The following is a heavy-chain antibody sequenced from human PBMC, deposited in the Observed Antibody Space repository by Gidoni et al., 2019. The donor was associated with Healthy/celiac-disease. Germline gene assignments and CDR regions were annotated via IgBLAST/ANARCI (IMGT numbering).Heavy chain of an antibody. V-gene: IGHV3-30*18. Sequence: QVQLVESGGGVVQPGRSLRLSCAASGFTFSSYGMHWVRQAPGKGLEWVAVISYDGSNKYYADSVKGRFTISRDNSKNTLYLQMNSLRAEDTAVYYCAKTDSTVTTVGFDYWGQGTLVTVSS. CDR3: AKTDSTVTTVGFDY. CDR2: ISYDGSNK. CDR1: GFTFSSYG. D-gene: IGHD4-17*01. J-gene: IGHJ4*02.